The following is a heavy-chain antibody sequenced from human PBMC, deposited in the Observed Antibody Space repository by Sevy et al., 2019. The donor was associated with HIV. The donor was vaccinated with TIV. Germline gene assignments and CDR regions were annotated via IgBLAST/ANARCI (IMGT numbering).Heavy chain of an antibody. V-gene: IGHV3-72*01. J-gene: IGHJ4*02. CDR2: IRNRANSFST. D-gene: IGHD1-26*01. CDR1: GFIFSDHY. Sequence: GGSLRLSCAASGFIFSDHYMDWVRQAPGKGLEWVGRIRNRANSFSTEYAESVKGRFTISGDDSRNSVYLQMNSLKTEDTAVYYCVRVGHSRSSGRPFDSWGQGTLVTVSS. CDR3: VRVGHSRSSGRPFDS.